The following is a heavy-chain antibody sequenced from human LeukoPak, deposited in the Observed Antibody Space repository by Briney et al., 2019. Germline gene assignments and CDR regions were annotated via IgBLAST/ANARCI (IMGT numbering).Heavy chain of an antibody. CDR2: ISGSGGST. CDR3: AKYGSVVGATSGDWFDP. J-gene: IGHJ5*02. Sequence: GGSLRLSCATSGFTFSSYAMSWVRQAPGKGLEWVSAISGSGGSTYYADSVKGRFTISRDNSKNTLYLQMNSLRAEDTAVYYCAKYGSVVGATSGDWFDPWGQGTLVTVSS. D-gene: IGHD1-26*01. CDR1: GFTFSSYA. V-gene: IGHV3-23*01.